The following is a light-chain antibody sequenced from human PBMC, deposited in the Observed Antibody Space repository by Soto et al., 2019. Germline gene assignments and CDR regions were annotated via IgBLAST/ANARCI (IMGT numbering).Light chain of an antibody. J-gene: IGKJ2*01. V-gene: IGKV3-11*01. CDR3: HQRSNWHRGT. CDR2: DAS. CDR1: QSVSSY. Sequence: EIVLTQSPATLSLSPGERATLSCRASQSVSSYLAWYQQKPGQAPRLLIYDASNRATGIPARFSGSGSGTDFPLTIRSLEPEDFAVYYCHQRSNWHRGTFGQGTKLEIK.